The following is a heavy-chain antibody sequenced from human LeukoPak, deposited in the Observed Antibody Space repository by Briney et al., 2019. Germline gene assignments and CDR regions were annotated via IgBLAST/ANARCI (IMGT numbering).Heavy chain of an antibody. CDR3: AKLGGERQIDP. J-gene: IGHJ5*02. CDR2: ISGTGGST. V-gene: IGHV3-23*01. CDR1: GFTFRNYG. Sequence: GGSLRLSCVASGFTFRNYGMHWVRQAPGKGLEWVSAISGTGGSTYYADSVKGRFTISRDNAKNTLYLQMNSLRAEDTAVYYCAKLGGERQIDPWGQGTLVTVSS. D-gene: IGHD1-1*01.